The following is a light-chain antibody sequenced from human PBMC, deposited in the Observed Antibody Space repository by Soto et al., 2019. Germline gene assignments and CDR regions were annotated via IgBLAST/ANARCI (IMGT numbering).Light chain of an antibody. CDR2: DDD. CDR3: GSWDSSLSAYV. J-gene: IGLJ1*01. CDR1: SSNIGGNS. Sequence: QSVMTQPPSVSAAPGQRVTISCSGSSSNIGGNSVSWYQQLPGTAPTLLIYDDDKRPSGIPDRFSGSKSCTSATLVITGLQTGEEADYYCGSWDSSLSAYVFGTGTKVTVL. V-gene: IGLV1-51*01.